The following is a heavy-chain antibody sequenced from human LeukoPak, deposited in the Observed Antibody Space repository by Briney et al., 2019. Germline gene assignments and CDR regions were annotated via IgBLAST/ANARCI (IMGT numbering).Heavy chain of an antibody. CDR1: GGSFSGFY. CDR2: INHSGST. J-gene: IGHJ6*03. D-gene: IGHD7-27*01. CDR3: ARSLGYYYYYMDV. V-gene: IGHV4-34*01. Sequence: SSETLSLTCAVYGGSFSGFYWSWIRQPPGKGLEWIGEINHSGSTNYNPSLKSRVTISVDTSKNQFSLKLSSVTAADTAVYYCARSLGYYYYYMDVWGKGTTVTVSS.